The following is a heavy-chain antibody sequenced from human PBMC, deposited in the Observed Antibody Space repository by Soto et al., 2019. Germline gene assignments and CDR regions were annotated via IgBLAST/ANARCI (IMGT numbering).Heavy chain of an antibody. D-gene: IGHD6-19*01. J-gene: IGHJ6*02. CDR3: ARGRGSGWNYYGMDV. CDR2: TYYRSKWYN. V-gene: IGHV6-1*01. CDR1: GDSVSSNTAA. Sequence: SQTLSLTCAISGDSVSSNTAAWNWIRQSPSRGLEWLGRTYYRSKWYNDYAGSVKSRISINPDTPKNQVSLQLNSVTPEDTAVYFCARGRGSGWNYYGMDVWGQGTTVTVSS.